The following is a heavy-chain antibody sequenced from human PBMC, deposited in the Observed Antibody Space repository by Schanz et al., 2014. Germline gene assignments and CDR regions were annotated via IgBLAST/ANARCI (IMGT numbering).Heavy chain of an antibody. CDR1: SSYS. CDR3: ARAGSAVESQLVKRGQKHLVDDS. CDR2: SSSASSTI. Sequence: SSYSMNWVRQAPGKGLEWDSYSSSASSTINYADSVKGRCTISRDNAKKALVLQKNSLRADDTPVYHCARAGSAVESQLVKRGQKHLVDDS. D-gene: IGHD6-13*01. V-gene: IGHV3-48*01. J-gene: IGHJ5*01.